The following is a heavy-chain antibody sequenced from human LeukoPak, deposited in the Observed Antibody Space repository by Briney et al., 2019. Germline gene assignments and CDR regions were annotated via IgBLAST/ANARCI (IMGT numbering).Heavy chain of an antibody. CDR1: GYTFTSYY. CDR2: INPSGGST. D-gene: IGHD1-26*01. V-gene: IGHV1-46*01. Sequence: ASVKVSCKASGYTFTSYYMRWVRQAPGQELEWIGIINPSGGSTSYAQKFQGRVTMTRDTSISTAYMDLSRLRSDDTAVYYCARGSIVGATFDYFDYWGQGTLVTVSS. CDR3: ARGSIVGATFDYFDY. J-gene: IGHJ4*02.